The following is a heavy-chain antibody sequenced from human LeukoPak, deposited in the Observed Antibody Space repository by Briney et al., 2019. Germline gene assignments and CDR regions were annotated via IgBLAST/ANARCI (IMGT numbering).Heavy chain of an antibody. J-gene: IGHJ3*02. CDR1: GFTFSGYA. V-gene: IGHV3-30-3*01. D-gene: IGHD2-15*01. CDR3: AGGLLGYCSGGSCQNDAFDI. CDR2: ISYDGSNK. Sequence: GRSLRLSCAASGFTFSGYAMHWVRQAPGKGLEWVAVISYDGSNKYYADSVKGRFTISRDNSKNTLYLQMNSLRAEDTAVYYCAGGLLGYCSGGSCQNDAFDIWGQGTMVTVSS.